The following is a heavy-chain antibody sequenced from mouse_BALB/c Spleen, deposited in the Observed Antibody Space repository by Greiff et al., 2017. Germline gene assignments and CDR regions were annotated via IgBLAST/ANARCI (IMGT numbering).Heavy chain of an antibody. Sequence: EVKLVESGGGLVKPGGSLKLSCAASGFTFSSYTMSWVRQTPEKRLEWVATISSGGGNTYYPDSVKGRFTISRDNAKNNLYLQMSSLRSEDTALYYCARLLGTFAYWGQGTLVTVSA. CDR1: GFTFSSYT. J-gene: IGHJ3*01. CDR3: ARLLGTFAY. D-gene: IGHD4-1*01. CDR2: ISSGGGNT. V-gene: IGHV5-9*03.